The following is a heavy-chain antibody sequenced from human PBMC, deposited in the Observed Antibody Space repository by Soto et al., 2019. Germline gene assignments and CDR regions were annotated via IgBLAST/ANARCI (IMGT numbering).Heavy chain of an antibody. CDR1: GDNIHGGGYY. Sequence: PSETLSLTCSVSGDNIHGGGYYWTWIRQRPGKGLEWMGYIYYTGKTYYNPSIESRLTMSVDRSKNQFSLRLTSVTAADTAVYFCGRDISCNANCIDLWGHVSLVTLSX. D-gene: IGHD2-2*01. CDR3: GRDISCNANCIDL. V-gene: IGHV4-30-4*01. J-gene: IGHJ5*02. CDR2: IYYTGKT.